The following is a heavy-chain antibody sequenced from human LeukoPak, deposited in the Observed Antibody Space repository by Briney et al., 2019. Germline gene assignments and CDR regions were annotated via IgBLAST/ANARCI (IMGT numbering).Heavy chain of an antibody. CDR2: IYSGGAT. Sequence: GGSLTLSCAASGFTFSNYGMHWVRQAPGKGLEWVSVIYSGGATYYADSVKGRFTISRDNSKNTLYLQMNSLRVEDTAVYYCARKYYYDSSGSDAFDIWGQGTMVTVSS. J-gene: IGHJ3*02. V-gene: IGHV3-NL1*01. CDR3: ARKYYYDSSGSDAFDI. CDR1: GFTFSNYG. D-gene: IGHD3-22*01.